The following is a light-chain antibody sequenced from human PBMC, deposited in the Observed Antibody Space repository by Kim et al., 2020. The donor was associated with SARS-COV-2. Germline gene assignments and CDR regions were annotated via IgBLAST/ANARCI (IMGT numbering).Light chain of an antibody. CDR3: AAWDDSLKV. CDR2: RNN. J-gene: IGLJ1*01. CDR1: SSHIGSNY. V-gene: IGLV1-47*01. Sequence: QSVLTQPPSASGAPGQRVTISCSGSSSHIGSNYVSWFQQLPGAAPKLLIYRNNLRPSGVPDRFSGSKSGTSASLAISGLRSEDEAVYYCAAWDDSLKVFGTGTKVTVL.